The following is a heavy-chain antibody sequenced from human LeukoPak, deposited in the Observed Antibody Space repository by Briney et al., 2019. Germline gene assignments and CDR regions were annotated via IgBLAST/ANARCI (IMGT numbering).Heavy chain of an antibody. D-gene: IGHD3-10*01. V-gene: IGHV3-21*01. CDR3: ARYLRSYYGSGSYYDY. Sequence: GGSLRLSCAASGFTFSSYSMNWVRQAPGKGLEWVSSISSSSSYIYYADSVKGRFTISRDNAKNSLYLQMNSLRAEDTAVYYCARYLRSYYGSGSYYDYWGQGTLVTVSS. CDR1: GFTFSSYS. CDR2: ISSSSSYI. J-gene: IGHJ4*02.